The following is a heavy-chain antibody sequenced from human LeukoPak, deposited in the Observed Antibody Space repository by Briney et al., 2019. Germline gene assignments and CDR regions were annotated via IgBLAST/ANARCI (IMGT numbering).Heavy chain of an antibody. CDR1: GYSFASYG. V-gene: IGHV1-18*01. CDR2: ISAYSGRT. D-gene: IGHD3-3*01. CDR3: ARDLQASSYNYWSGYFPLAF. J-gene: IGHJ4*02. Sequence: ASVKVSCKASGYSFASYGITWVRQAPGQGLEWMGWISAYSGRTNYVEKFKGRLTLTTDTSTRTAYMELRGLTSDDTATYFCARDLQASSYNYWSGYFPLAFWSQGTLITASS.